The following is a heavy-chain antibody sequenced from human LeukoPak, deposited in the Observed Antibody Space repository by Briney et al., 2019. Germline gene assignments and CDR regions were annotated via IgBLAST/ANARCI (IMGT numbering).Heavy chain of an antibody. CDR3: ARAYYTYYYDTSGYYLDY. CDR1: GYTFTSYD. Sequence: ASVKVSCKASGYTFTSYDINWVRQATGQGLEWMGWMNPNSGNTGYAQKFQGRVTMTRDTSISTAYMELSRLRSDDTAVYYCARAYYTYYYDTSGYYLDYWGQGTLVTVSS. CDR2: MNPNSGNT. D-gene: IGHD3-22*01. J-gene: IGHJ4*02. V-gene: IGHV1-8*01.